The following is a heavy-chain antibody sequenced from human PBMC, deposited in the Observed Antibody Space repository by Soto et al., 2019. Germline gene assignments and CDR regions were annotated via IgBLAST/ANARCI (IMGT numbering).Heavy chain of an antibody. CDR3: AKGRTRPLQLGSFWDNAFDV. D-gene: IGHD1-1*01. CDR1: EFTFEDYA. CDR2: ISWNSGTL. V-gene: IGHV3-9*01. J-gene: IGHJ3*01. Sequence: EVQLVESGGGLVQPGRSLRLSCVASEFTFEDYAMHWVRQAPGKGLEWVSGISWNSGTLVYADSVKGRFIISRDNAKNSLFLQMNSLRAEDTALYFCAKGRTRPLQLGSFWDNAFDVWGQGTMVTVSS.